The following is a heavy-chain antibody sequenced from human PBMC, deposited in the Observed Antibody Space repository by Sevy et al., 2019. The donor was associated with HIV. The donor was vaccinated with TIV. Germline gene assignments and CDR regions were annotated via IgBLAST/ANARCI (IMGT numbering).Heavy chain of an antibody. J-gene: IGHJ4*02. CDR2: VYAYDSDT. CDR3: ARQNDYLSPPDY. CDR1: GYSFTSYW. Sequence: GESLKISCKGSGYSFTSYWIGWVRQMPGKGQDWMGIVYAYDSDTRYSPSFQGQVTISADKSFSTAYLQWSSLKASDTAIYYCARQNDYLSPPDYWGQGTLVTVSS. V-gene: IGHV5-51*01. D-gene: IGHD3-16*01.